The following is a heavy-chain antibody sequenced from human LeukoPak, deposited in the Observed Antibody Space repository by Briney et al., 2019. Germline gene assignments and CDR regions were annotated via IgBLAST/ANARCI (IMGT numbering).Heavy chain of an antibody. V-gene: IGHV1-2*04. J-gene: IGHJ6*02. Sequence: ASVKVSCKASGYTFTGYYIHWVRQAPGQGLGWLGWINPNSGGTNYAQKFQGWVTMTRDTSISTAYMEVSRLRSDDTAVYYCARGGSYCSGGSCILRDYYYYGMDVWGQGTTVTVSS. CDR1: GYTFTGYY. CDR2: INPNSGGT. D-gene: IGHD2-15*01. CDR3: ARGGSYCSGGSCILRDYYYYGMDV.